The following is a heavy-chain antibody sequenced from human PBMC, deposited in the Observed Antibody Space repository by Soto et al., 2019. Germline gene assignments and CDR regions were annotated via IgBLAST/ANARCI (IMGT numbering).Heavy chain of an antibody. V-gene: IGHV1-46*01. CDR1: GYTFTSYY. D-gene: IGHD6-6*01. CDR3: AREGAARYSFDY. Sequence: GASVKVSCKASGYTFTSYYMLWVLQAPGQGLEWMGIINPSGGSTSYAQKFQGRVTMTRDTSTSTVYMELSSLRSEDTAVYYCAREGAARYSFDYWGQGTLVTVSS. CDR2: INPSGGST. J-gene: IGHJ4*02.